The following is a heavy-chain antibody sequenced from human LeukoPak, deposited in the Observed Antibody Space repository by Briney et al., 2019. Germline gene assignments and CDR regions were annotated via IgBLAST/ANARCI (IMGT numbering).Heavy chain of an antibody. CDR3: ATYFYGEYGSYYFDY. Sequence: SGTPSLTCAVSGAFITNSHWWSWARQPPGKGLEWIGEIYHSGTTNYNPSLKSRVTMSVDKSKNQFSLKLSSVTAADTAIYYCATYFYGEYGSYYFDYWGQGTLVTVSS. CDR1: GAFITNSHW. V-gene: IGHV4-4*02. CDR2: IYHSGTT. J-gene: IGHJ4*02. D-gene: IGHD4-17*01.